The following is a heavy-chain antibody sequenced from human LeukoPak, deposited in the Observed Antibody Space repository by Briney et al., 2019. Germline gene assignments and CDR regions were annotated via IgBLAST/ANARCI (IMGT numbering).Heavy chain of an antibody. CDR1: GFTFISYS. D-gene: IGHD3-10*01. CDR2: ISSSSSTI. J-gene: IGHJ5*02. V-gene: IGHV3-48*01. CDR3: ARVGAENWFDA. Sequence: PGGSLRHSCAASGFTFISYSVNWVRQAPGKGLEWVSYISSSSSTIYYAVSVKVRFTISRDNAKNSLYLQMNSLRAEDTAVYYCARVGAENWFDAWGQGTLVTVSS.